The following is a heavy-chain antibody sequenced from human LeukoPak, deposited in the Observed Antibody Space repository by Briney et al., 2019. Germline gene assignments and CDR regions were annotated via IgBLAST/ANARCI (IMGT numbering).Heavy chain of an antibody. CDR2: INPNSGGT. J-gene: IGHJ5*02. CDR3: ARDGPSHYYDSSGYPNWFDP. CDR1: GYTFTGYY. Sequence: GASVKVSCKASGYTFTGYYMHWVRQAPGQGLEWMGWINPNSGGTNYAQKFQGRVTMTRDTSISTAYMELSRLRSDDTAVYYCARDGPSHYYDSSGYPNWFDPWGQGTLVTVPS. V-gene: IGHV1-2*02. D-gene: IGHD3-22*01.